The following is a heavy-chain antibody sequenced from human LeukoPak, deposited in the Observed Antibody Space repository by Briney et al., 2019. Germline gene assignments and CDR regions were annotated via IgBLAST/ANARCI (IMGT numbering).Heavy chain of an antibody. CDR3: ARHDSYSGSCLDY. J-gene: IGHJ4*02. D-gene: IGHD1-26*01. V-gene: IGHV4-39*01. Sequence: KSSETLSLTCSVSGGSISNSHYYWGWIRQAPGKGLEWMGSIYYSGTTYYNPSLKSRVTISADTSKNQFPLSLTSVTAADTAVYHCARHDSYSGSCLDYWGQGTLVTVSS. CDR1: GGSISNSHYY. CDR2: IYYSGTT.